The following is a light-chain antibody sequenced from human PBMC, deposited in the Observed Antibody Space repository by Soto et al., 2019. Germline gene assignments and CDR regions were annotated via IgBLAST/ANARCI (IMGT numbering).Light chain of an antibody. CDR1: SSNIGAGYD. CDR3: QSYGSSLSVV. V-gene: IGLV1-40*01. J-gene: IGLJ2*01. CDR2: GNS. Sequence: QAVVTQPPSVSGAPGQRVTISCTGSSSNIGAGYDVHWYQQLPGTAPKLLIYGNSNRPSGVPDRFSGSKSGTSASLAITGLQAEDEADYYCQSYGSSLSVVFGGGTQLTVL.